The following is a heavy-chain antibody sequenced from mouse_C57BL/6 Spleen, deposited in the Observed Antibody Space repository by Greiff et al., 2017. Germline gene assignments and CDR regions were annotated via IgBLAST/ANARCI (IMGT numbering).Heavy chain of an antibody. CDR3: ARHYGDAAGFAY. CDR2: ILPGRGST. Sequence: VQLQQSGAELMKPGASVKLSCKATGYTFTGYWIEWVKQRPGHGLEWIGEILPGRGSTNYNEKFKGKATFTADTSSNTAYMQLSSLTTEDSAIYDCARHYGDAAGFAYGGQGTRVTVSA. V-gene: IGHV1-9*01. D-gene: IGHD2-13*01. CDR1: GYTFTGYW. J-gene: IGHJ3*01.